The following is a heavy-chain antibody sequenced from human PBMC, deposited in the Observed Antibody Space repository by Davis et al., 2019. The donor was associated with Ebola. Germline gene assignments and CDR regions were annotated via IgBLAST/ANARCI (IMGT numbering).Heavy chain of an antibody. CDR3: ARDFSITGTTGWFDP. CDR1: GYTFTSYG. D-gene: IGHD1-7*01. CDR2: IIPIFGTA. Sequence: SVKASCKASGYTFTSYGISWVRQAPGQGLEWMGGIIPIFGTANYAQKFQGRVTITADKSTSTAYMELSSLRSEDTAVYYCARDFSITGTTGWFDPWGQGTLVTVSS. V-gene: IGHV1-69*06. J-gene: IGHJ5*02.